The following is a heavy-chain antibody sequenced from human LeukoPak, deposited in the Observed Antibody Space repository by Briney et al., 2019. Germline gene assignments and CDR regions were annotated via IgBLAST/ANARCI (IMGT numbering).Heavy chain of an antibody. V-gene: IGHV1-2*02. J-gene: IGHJ4*02. D-gene: IGHD5-12*01. Sequence: ASVKVSCTASGYTFTRYYIHWVRQAPGQGREWMAWINPDSGDSYSAPKFQGRVTMTRDTPISTASMEVSWLSSDDTAVYYCATGVATAFTYWGQGTLVTVSS. CDR2: INPDSGDS. CDR3: ATGVATAFTY. CDR1: GYTFTRYY.